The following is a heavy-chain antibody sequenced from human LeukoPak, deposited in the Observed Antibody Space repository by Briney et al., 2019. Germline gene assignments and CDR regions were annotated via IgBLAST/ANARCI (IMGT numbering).Heavy chain of an antibody. CDR3: ARDSNSLGSGSNWFHP. J-gene: IGHJ5*02. V-gene: IGHV4-30-2*01. Sequence: SETLSLTCTVSGGSISSGGYCWSWIRQPPGKGLGWILYIYHSGSTYYNPSLKSRVTISVDRSKNQFSLKLSSVTAADTAVYYCARDSNSLGSGSNWFHPWGRGTLVTVSS. CDR2: IYHSGST. D-gene: IGHD5-12*01. CDR1: GGSISSGGYC.